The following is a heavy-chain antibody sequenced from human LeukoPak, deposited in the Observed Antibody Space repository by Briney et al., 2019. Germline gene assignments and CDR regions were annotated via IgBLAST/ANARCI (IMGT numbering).Heavy chain of an antibody. J-gene: IGHJ3*02. CDR2: IKQDGSEK. V-gene: IGHV3-7*03. CDR1: GFTFSSYW. Sequence: GGSLRLSCAASGFTFSSYWMSWVRQAPGKGLEWVANIKQDGSEKYYVDSVKGRFTISRDHAKNSLYLQMNSLRAEDTAVYYCARERYFDWLLSSCAFDIWGQGTMVTVSS. CDR3: ARERYFDWLLSSCAFDI. D-gene: IGHD3-9*01.